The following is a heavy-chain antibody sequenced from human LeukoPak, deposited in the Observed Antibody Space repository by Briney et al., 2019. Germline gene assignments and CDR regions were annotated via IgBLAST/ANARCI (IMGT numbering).Heavy chain of an antibody. CDR3: ARERYDSSGYYSAFDI. CDR2: IYYSGST. CDR1: GGSINSITNY. D-gene: IGHD3-22*01. V-gene: IGHV4-61*01. Sequence: PSETLSLTCTVSGGSINSITNYWGWIRQPPGKGLEWIGYIYYSGSTNYNPSLKSRVTISVDTSKNQFSLKLSSVTAADTAVYYCARERYDSSGYYSAFDIWGQGTMVTVSS. J-gene: IGHJ3*02.